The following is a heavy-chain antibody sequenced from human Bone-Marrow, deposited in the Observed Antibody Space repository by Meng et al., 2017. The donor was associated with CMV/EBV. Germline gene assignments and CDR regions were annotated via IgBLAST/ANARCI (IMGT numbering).Heavy chain of an antibody. V-gene: IGHV1-69*05. CDR3: ARVEIWYDSSGYYLSY. CDR2: IIPIFGTA. Sequence: SVKVSCKASGGTFSSYAISWVRQAPGQGLEWMGGIIPIFGTANYAQKFQGRVTITTDESTSTAYMELSRLRSDDTAVYYCARVEIWYDSSGYYLSYWGQGTLVTVSS. J-gene: IGHJ4*02. D-gene: IGHD3-22*01. CDR1: GGTFSSYA.